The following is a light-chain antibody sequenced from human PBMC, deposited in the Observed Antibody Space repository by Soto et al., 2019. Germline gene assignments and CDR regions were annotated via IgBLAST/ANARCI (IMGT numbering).Light chain of an antibody. CDR2: DAS. Sequence: EIVFTQSPGTLSLSPGERATLSCRASQSVYTYLSWYQQKPGQAPRLLIFDASKRATGIPARFSGSGSGTEFTLTIRSLQSEDFAVYYCQQYNNWPRTFGQGTTVDI. V-gene: IGKV3D-15*01. CDR3: QQYNNWPRT. J-gene: IGKJ1*01. CDR1: QSVYTY.